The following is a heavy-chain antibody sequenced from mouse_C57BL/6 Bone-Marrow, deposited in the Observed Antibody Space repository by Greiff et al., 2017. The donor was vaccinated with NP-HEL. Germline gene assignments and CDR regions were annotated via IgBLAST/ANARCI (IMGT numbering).Heavy chain of an antibody. CDR2: ISSGGDYI. V-gene: IGHV5-9-1*02. Sequence: EVQGVESGEGLVKPGGSLKLSCAASGFTFRSYAMSWVRQTPEKRLEWVAYISSGGDYIYYADTVKGRFTISRDNARNTLYLQMSSLKSEDTAMYYCTRDLDPGSSSSYWYFDVWGTGTTVTVSS. J-gene: IGHJ1*03. D-gene: IGHD1-1*01. CDR1: GFTFRSYA. CDR3: TRDLDPGSSSSYWYFDV.